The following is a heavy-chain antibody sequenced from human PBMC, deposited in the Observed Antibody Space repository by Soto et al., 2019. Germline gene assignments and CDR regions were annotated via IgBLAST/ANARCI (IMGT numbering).Heavy chain of an antibody. CDR3: AKDLSYQKTYYFEY. V-gene: IGHV3-9*01. D-gene: IGHD2-2*01. CDR2: ISWNNGSI. CDR1: GFTFDDYA. Sequence: QPGGSLRLSCAVSGFTFDDYAMHWVRQAPGKGLEWVSGISWNNGSIDYADSVKGRFTISRDNAKNSLYMQMNSLRAEDTALYYCAKDLSYQKTYYFEYWGQGTLVTVSS. J-gene: IGHJ4*02.